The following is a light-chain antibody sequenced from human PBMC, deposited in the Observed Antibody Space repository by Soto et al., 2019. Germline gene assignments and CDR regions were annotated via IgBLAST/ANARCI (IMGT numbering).Light chain of an antibody. CDR1: QSISSW. J-gene: IGKJ4*01. V-gene: IGKV1-5*03. Sequence: DIQMTQYPSTLSASVGDRVTITCRASQSISSWLSWYQQTPGKAPKLLISKASTLHSGVPPRFSGSGTGTELTLITSRLPPDDFATEYCQQYERYPMTFGGGTKVEIK. CDR2: KAS. CDR3: QQYERYPMT.